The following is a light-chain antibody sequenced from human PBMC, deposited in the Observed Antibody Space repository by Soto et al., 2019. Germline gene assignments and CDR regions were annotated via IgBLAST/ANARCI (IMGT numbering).Light chain of an antibody. V-gene: IGKV3-11*01. CDR1: QSVSSY. J-gene: IGKJ4*01. CDR2: DAS. Sequence: EIVLTQSPATLSLSPGERATLSCRASQSVSSYLTWYQQKPGQAPRLLIYDASNRATGIPARFSGSGSGTDFTLTISSLEPEDFAVYYCYQLTFGGGTKVEIK. CDR3: YQLT.